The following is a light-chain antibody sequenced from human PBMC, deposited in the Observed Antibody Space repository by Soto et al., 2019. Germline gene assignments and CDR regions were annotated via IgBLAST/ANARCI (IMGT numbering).Light chain of an antibody. J-gene: IGLJ3*02. Sequence: QSALTQPASVSGSPGQSITIYCTGTRSDVGGYKYVSWYQQHPGKVPKLMIDEVSNRPSGVSNRFSGSKSGNTASLTISGLQAEDEGAYYCSSYTSSSTLWVFGGGTKLTVL. CDR2: EVS. V-gene: IGLV2-14*01. CDR3: SSYTSSSTLWV. CDR1: RSDVGGYKY.